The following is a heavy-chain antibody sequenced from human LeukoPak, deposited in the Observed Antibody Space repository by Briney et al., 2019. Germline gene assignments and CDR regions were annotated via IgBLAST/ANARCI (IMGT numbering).Heavy chain of an antibody. J-gene: IGHJ4*02. CDR3: ARRLSYGSGRYRTYYFDY. CDR1: GYSFTSYW. CDR2: IDTSDSYT. Sequence: GESLKISCKGSGYSFTSYWIRWVRQMPGKGLEWMGRIDTSDSYTNYSPSFQGHVTISADKSISTADHQWSSLKASDTAMYYCARRLSYGSGRYRTYYFDYWGQGTLVTVSS. D-gene: IGHD3-10*01. V-gene: IGHV5-10-1*01.